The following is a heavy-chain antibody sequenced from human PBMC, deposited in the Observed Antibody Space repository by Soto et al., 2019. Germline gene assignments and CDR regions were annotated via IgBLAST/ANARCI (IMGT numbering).Heavy chain of an antibody. D-gene: IGHD3-3*01. CDR1: GFSFPNAW. CDR3: TPGRFGSNEWYFDY. CDR2: ITNKENGEAT. Sequence: EVQLVESGGGLLEPGGSLRLSCADSGFSFPNAWMTWVRQAPGKGLAWVGRITNKENGEATKYAAPVKGRFTISRDDAENILDLQIDSLQTEDTAVYYCTPGRFGSNEWYFDYWGQGTLVTVSS. V-gene: IGHV3-15*06. J-gene: IGHJ4*02.